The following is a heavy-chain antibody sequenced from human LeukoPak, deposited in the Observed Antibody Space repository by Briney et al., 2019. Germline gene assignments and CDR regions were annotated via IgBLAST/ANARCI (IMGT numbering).Heavy chain of an antibody. D-gene: IGHD5-18*01. CDR1: GGSFSGYY. CDR3: ARAGRGYSYGFILYY. CDR2: INHSGST. V-gene: IGHV4-34*01. Sequence: SETLSLTCAAYGGSFSGYYWSWIRQPPGKGLEWIGEINHSGSTNYNPSLKSRVTISVDTSKNQFSLKLSSVTAADTAVYYCARAGRGYSYGFILYYWGQGTLVTVSS. J-gene: IGHJ4*02.